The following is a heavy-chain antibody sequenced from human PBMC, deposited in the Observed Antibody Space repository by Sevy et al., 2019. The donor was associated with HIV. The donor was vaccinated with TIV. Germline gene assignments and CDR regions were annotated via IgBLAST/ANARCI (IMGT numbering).Heavy chain of an antibody. CDR3: AKVGSDLWSGYHLGGGFDY. Sequence: GGSLRLSCAASGFTFSSYAMSWVRQAPGKGLEWVSAISGSGGSTYYADSVKGRFTISRDNSKNTLYLQMNSLRAEDTAVYYCAKVGSDLWSGYHLGGGFDYRGQGTLVTVSS. CDR2: ISGSGGST. J-gene: IGHJ4*02. D-gene: IGHD3-3*01. V-gene: IGHV3-23*01. CDR1: GFTFSSYA.